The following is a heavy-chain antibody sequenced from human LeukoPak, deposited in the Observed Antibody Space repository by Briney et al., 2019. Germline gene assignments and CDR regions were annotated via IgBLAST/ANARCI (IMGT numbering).Heavy chain of an antibody. D-gene: IGHD3-10*01. V-gene: IGHV3-74*01. CDR3: ARVSGSRNYYFGAFDI. J-gene: IGHJ3*02. CDR1: GFTLSDYW. Sequence: GGSLRLSCAASGFTLSDYWMHWVRQAPGKGLEWISRIYSDESSAYYADSVKGRFTISRDNAKKTLYLQMNSLRAEDTAMYYCARVSGSRNYYFGAFDIWGQGTMVAVSS. CDR2: IYSDESSA.